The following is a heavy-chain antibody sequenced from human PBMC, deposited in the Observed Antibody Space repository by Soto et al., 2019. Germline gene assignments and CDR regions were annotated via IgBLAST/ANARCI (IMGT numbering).Heavy chain of an antibody. J-gene: IGHJ3*01. CDR2: ISGSGGTT. CDR1: GFTFNTFA. D-gene: IGHD2-21*02. V-gene: IGHV3-23*01. CDR3: AKGFIVVVTAIRPDDNFGV. Sequence: EVQLLESGGGLVHPGGSLRLSCAASGFTFNTFAMNWVRQAPGKGLEWVASISGSGGTTYYAGSVKGRFTISRDTSKNTLYLQMNSLSAEDTAVYYCAKGFIVVVTAIRPDDNFGVWGQGTMVTVSS.